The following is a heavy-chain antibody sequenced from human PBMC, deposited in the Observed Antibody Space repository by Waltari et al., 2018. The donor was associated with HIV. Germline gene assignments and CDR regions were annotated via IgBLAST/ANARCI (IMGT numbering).Heavy chain of an antibody. D-gene: IGHD5-18*01. J-gene: IGHJ4*01. Sequence: LVESGGGVVQPGGSLRLSCAGSGFDFKAYGMHWVRQAPGKGLEWVASMTYDGTEKFYAESVRGRFSISRDNSKSTLYLQMNNLRVEDTALYHCAKVRQPGRGSGGYTLDYW. CDR1: GFDFKAYG. V-gene: IGHV3-30*02. CDR3: AKVRQPGRGSGGYTLDY. CDR2: MTYDGTEK.